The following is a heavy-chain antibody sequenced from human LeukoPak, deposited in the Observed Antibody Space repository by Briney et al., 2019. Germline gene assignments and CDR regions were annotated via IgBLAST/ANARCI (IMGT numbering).Heavy chain of an antibody. V-gene: IGHV4-61*02. CDR3: ARIKKTYLVRGVIALFDY. CDR1: GGSISGGSFY. D-gene: IGHD3-10*01. Sequence: SQTLSLTCTVSGGSISGGSFYWTWIRQPAGKGLEWIGRIYASGSTNYNSSLKSRVTISVDTSKNQFSLKLSSVTAADTAVYYCARIKKTYLVRGVIALFDYWGQGTLVTVSS. CDR2: IYASGST. J-gene: IGHJ4*02.